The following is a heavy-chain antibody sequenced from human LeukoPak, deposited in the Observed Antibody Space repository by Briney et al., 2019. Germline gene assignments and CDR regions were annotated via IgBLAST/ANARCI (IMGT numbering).Heavy chain of an antibody. CDR2: IYPGDSDT. CDR1: GYSFSNYW. D-gene: IGHD6-19*01. Sequence: GESLKISCKGSGYSFSNYWIGWVRQMPGKGLESMVIIYPGDSDTRYSPSFQGQVTISADKSISTAYLQWTSLKASDTAMYYCVRQFDSGWYGSFDYWGQGTLVTVSS. J-gene: IGHJ4*02. V-gene: IGHV5-51*01. CDR3: VRQFDSGWYGSFDY.